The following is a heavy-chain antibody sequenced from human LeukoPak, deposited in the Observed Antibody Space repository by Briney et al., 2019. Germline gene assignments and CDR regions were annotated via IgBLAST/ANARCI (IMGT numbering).Heavy chain of an antibody. J-gene: IGHJ4*02. CDR2: INHSGST. V-gene: IGHV4-34*01. D-gene: IGHD5-18*01. CDR1: GGSFSGYY. CDR3: ARGTAMVTVDY. Sequence: SETLSLTCAVYGGSFSGYYWSWIRQPPGKGLEWIGEINHSGSTNYNPSLKSRVTTSVDTSKNQFSLKLSSVTAADTAVYYCARGTAMVTVDYWGQGTLVTVSS.